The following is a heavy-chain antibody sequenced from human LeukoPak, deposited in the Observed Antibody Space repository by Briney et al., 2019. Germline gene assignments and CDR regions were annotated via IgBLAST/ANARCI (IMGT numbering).Heavy chain of an antibody. CDR3: AKGLPITMMVVVITTGFDY. D-gene: IGHD3-22*01. CDR2: ISGSGGST. Sequence: GGSLRLSCAASGFTFSSYAMSWVRQAPGKGLEWVSAISGSGGSTYYADSVKGRFTISRDNSKNTLYLQMNSLRAEDTAVYYCAKGLPITMMVVVITTGFDYWGQGTLVTVSS. V-gene: IGHV3-23*01. J-gene: IGHJ4*02. CDR1: GFTFSSYA.